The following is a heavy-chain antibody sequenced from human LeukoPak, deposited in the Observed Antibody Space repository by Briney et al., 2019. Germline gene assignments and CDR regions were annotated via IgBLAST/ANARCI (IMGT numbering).Heavy chain of an antibody. D-gene: IGHD2-2*02. CDR1: GFTFDDYG. CDR2: INNWNGGST. Sequence: GGSLRLSCEASGFTFDDYGRSWVRQAAGKGLEWVSAINNWNGGSTGYAGSVRGRFTVSRDNAKNSLYLQMNSLRAEDTALYYCARCSRSSADCYSALDIWGQGTVVTVSS. J-gene: IGHJ3*02. CDR3: ARCSRSSADCYSALDI. V-gene: IGHV3-20*04.